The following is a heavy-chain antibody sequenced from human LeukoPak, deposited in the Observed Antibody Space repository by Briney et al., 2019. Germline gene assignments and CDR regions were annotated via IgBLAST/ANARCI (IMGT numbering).Heavy chain of an antibody. V-gene: IGHV3-7*01. CDR3: ARGLLWLF. Sequence: GGSLRLSCAASGFTFSSYAMSWVRQAPGKGLEWVANIKQDGSEKYYVDSVKGRFTISRDNAKNSVYLQMNSLRVEDTAVYYCARGLLWLFXGQXXXXXVXS. CDR2: IKQDGSEK. D-gene: IGHD3-10*01. CDR1: GFTFSSYA. J-gene: IGHJ4*02.